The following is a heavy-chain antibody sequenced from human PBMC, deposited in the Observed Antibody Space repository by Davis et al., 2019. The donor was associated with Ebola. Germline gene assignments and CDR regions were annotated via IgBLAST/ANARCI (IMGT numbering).Heavy chain of an antibody. Sequence: GGSLRLSCAASGFTFSSYAMSWVRQAPGKELEWVSTISGSGRNTYYADSVKGRVTISRDNSRNTLFLQLRSLRAEDTATYYCAKGGGDYQMRFDPWGQGTLVTVSP. CDR1: GFTFSSYA. V-gene: IGHV3-23*01. CDR2: ISGSGRNT. D-gene: IGHD4-17*01. J-gene: IGHJ5*02. CDR3: AKGGGDYQMRFDP.